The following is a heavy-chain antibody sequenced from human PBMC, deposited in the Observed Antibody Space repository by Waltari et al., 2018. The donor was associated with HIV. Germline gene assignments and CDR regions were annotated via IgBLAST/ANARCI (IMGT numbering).Heavy chain of an antibody. J-gene: IGHJ4*02. V-gene: IGHV7-4-1*02. CDR2: INTKTGNP. D-gene: IGHD3-10*01. CDR1: GYTFTNFA. CDR3: GRGPGRSVDY. Sequence: VHLVQSGSELKKPGASVTVSGKAYGYTFTNFAMNWVRQAPGQGLEWMGWINTKTGNPTYAHGFTGRFVFSLDTSVTTAYLQISSLKAEDTAVYYCGRGPGRSVDYWGQGTLVTVSS.